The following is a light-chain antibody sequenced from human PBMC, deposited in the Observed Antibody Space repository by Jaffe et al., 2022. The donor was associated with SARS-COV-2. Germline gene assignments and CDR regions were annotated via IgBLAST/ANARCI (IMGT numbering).Light chain of an antibody. V-gene: IGKV4-1*01. Sequence: DIVMTQSPDSLAVSLGGRATISCKSSQSVLYSSNNKNYLTWFQQKPGQPLKLLIFWASTRQSGVPDRFSGSGSGTDFTLTISSLQAEDVAVYYCQQYYSTPYTFGQGTKLEIK. CDR3: QQYYSTPYT. CDR2: WAS. J-gene: IGKJ2*01. CDR1: QSVLYSSNNKNY.